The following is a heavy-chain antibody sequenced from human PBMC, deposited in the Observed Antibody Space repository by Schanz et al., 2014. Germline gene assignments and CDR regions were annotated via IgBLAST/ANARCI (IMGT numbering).Heavy chain of an antibody. D-gene: IGHD1-1*01. CDR2: IKQDESEK. CDR1: GFAFSSFA. V-gene: IGHV3-7*02. Sequence: EVQLMESGGGLVKPGGSLRLSCVASGFAFSSFAMTWVRQAPGKGLEWVANIKQDESEKYYVDSVKGRFTISRDNAKNSLFLHMNSLRAEDTAVYYCARGRVLESWGQGTLVTVSS. CDR3: ARGRVLES. J-gene: IGHJ5*02.